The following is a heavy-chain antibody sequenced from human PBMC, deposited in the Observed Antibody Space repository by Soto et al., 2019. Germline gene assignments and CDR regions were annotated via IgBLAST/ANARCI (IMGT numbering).Heavy chain of an antibody. CDR2: INHSGIT. CDR3: VRGPYNYNSRYFDY. J-gene: IGHJ4*02. V-gene: IGHV4-34*01. CDR1: GGSISSYF. D-gene: IGHD1-1*01. Sequence: SETLSLTCTVSGGSISSYFWTWIRQPPGKGLEWLAEINHSGITNYNPSVESRVSMSVDTSKNQFSLRLYSVTAADTAVYYCVRGPYNYNSRYFDYWGQGTLVTVSS.